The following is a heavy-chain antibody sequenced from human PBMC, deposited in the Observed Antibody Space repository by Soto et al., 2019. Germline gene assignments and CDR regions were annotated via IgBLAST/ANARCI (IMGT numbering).Heavy chain of an antibody. CDR1: GFTFSSYA. J-gene: IGHJ4*02. D-gene: IGHD4-17*01. CDR3: ARDSPTY. V-gene: IGHV3-30-3*01. CDR2: ISYDGSNK. Sequence: QVQLVESGGGVVQPGRSLRLSCAASGFTFSSYAIHWVRQAPAKALEWVAVISYDGSNKYYADSVKGRFTISRDNSKNTLYLQMNSLRAEDTAVYYFARDSPTYWGQGTLVTVSS.